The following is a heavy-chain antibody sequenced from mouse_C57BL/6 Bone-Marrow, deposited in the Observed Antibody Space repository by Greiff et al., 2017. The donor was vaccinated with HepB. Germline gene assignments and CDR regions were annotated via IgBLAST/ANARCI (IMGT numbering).Heavy chain of an antibody. CDR1: GYTFTSYT. J-gene: IGHJ4*01. Sequence: LQESGAELARPGASVKMSCKASGYTFTSYTMHWVKQRPGQGLEWIGYINPSSGYTKYNQKFKDKATLTADKSSSTAYMQLSSLTSEDSAVYYCARSGTGDYAMDYWGQGTSVTVSS. D-gene: IGHD4-1*01. CDR3: ARSGTGDYAMDY. V-gene: IGHV1-4*01. CDR2: INPSSGYT.